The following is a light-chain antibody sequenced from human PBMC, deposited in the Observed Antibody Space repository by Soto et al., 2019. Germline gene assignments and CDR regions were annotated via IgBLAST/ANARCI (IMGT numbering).Light chain of an antibody. CDR1: NSDVGGHDY. Sequence: QSVLTQPAAVSGSPGQSITISCTGTNSDVGGHDYVSWYQHFPGKAPKLLIYTVTSRPSGVSTRFSGSKSGATASLIISGLQAEDEAEYFCSSYTSATPSHVVFGGGTKVTVL. CDR3: SSYTSATPSHVV. J-gene: IGLJ2*01. V-gene: IGLV2-14*01. CDR2: TVT.